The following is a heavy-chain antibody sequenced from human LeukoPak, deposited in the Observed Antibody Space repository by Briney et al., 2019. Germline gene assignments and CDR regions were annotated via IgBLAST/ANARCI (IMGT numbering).Heavy chain of an antibody. CDR3: ARALIIGSSWYDY. V-gene: IGHV3-21*01. CDR2: ISSSSSYI. J-gene: IGHJ4*02. CDR1: GFTFSSYS. D-gene: IGHD6-13*01. Sequence: GGSLRLSCAASGFTFSSYSMNWVRQAPGKGLEWVSSISSSSSYIYYADSVKGRFTISRDNAKNSLYLQMNSLRTEDTAVYYCARALIIGSSWYDYWGQGTLVTVSS.